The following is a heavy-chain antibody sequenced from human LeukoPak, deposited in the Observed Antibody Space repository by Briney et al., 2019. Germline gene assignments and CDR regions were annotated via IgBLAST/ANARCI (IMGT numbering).Heavy chain of an antibody. Sequence: GASVKVSCKASGYTFTSYDINWVRQATGQGLEWMGWMNPNSGNTGYAQKFQGRVTMTRNTSISTAYMELSSLRSEDTAVYYCARVPGYRGVALRRPRPGVDYWGQGTLVTVSS. CDR3: ARVPGYRGVALRRPRPGVDY. CDR1: GYTFTSYD. V-gene: IGHV1-8*01. CDR2: MNPNSGNT. D-gene: IGHD3-10*01. J-gene: IGHJ4*02.